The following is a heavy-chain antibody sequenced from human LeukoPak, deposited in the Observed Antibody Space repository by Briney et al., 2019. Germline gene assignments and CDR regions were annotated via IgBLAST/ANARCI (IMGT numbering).Heavy chain of an antibody. CDR1: GYTFTGYY. CDR2: INPNSGGT. Sequence: GASVKVSCKASGYTFTGYYMHWVRQAPGQGLEWMGRINPNSGGTNYAQKFQGRVTMTRDTSISTAYMELSRLRSDDTAVYYCARSWSSTTVYFGYWGQGTLVTVSS. CDR3: ARSWSSTTVYFGY. J-gene: IGHJ4*02. D-gene: IGHD1-26*01. V-gene: IGHV1-2*06.